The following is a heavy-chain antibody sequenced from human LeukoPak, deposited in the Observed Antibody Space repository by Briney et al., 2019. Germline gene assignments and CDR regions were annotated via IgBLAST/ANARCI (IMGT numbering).Heavy chain of an antibody. CDR1: GFTFSSYW. J-gene: IGHJ4*02. CDR3: VCAAAGPHWTYFDY. CDR2: INQDGSEK. V-gene: IGHV3-7*01. D-gene: IGHD6-13*01. Sequence: GGSLRLSCAASGFTFSSYWMSWVRQAPGKGLEWVANINQDGSEKYYVDSVKGRFTVSRDNAKNSLYLQMNSLRDEDTAVYYCVCAAAGPHWTYFDYWGPGTLVTVSS.